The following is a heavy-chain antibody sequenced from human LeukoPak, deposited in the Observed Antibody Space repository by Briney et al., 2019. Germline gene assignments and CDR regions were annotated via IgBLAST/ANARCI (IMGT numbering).Heavy chain of an antibody. Sequence: SRRLSSVAATFTFSNYEMKCDRPAPGEVMGWESYILSSGTKIKYANSVTDPFTISRDNGTNSLYLQMNRLRTKDTAVSYCARETIIVGGDAFDIWGQGRMVTVSS. J-gene: IGHJ3*02. D-gene: IGHD3-22*01. CDR2: ILSSGTKI. CDR1: TFTFSNYE. V-gene: IGHV3-48*03. CDR3: ARETIIVGGDAFDI.